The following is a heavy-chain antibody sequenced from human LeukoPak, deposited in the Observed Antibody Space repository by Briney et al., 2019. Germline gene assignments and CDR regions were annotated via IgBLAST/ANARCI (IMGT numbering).Heavy chain of an antibody. CDR2: ISSSSSYL. V-gene: IGHV3-21*01. CDR3: ASSMVRGVISIRDYYYMDV. Sequence: GGSLRLSCAASGFTFSSYSMNWVRQAPGKGLEWVSSISSSSSYLYYADSVKGRFTISRDNVKNSLYLQMNSLRAEDTAVYYCASSMVRGVISIRDYYYMDVWGKGTTVTVPS. CDR1: GFTFSSYS. D-gene: IGHD3-10*01. J-gene: IGHJ6*03.